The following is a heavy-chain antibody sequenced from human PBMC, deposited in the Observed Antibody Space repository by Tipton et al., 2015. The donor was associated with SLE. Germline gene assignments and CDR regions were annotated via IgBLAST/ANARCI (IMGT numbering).Heavy chain of an antibody. CDR3: ANFGSGGFDY. V-gene: IGHV4-59*01. CDR2: IYYSGST. D-gene: IGHD6-19*01. Sequence: TLSLTCTVSGGSISSFYWSWIRQPPGKGLEWIGYIYYSGSTNYNPSLKSRVTISVDTSKNQFSLKLSSVTAADTAVYYCANFGSGGFDYWGQGILVTVSS. CDR1: GGSISSFY. J-gene: IGHJ4*02.